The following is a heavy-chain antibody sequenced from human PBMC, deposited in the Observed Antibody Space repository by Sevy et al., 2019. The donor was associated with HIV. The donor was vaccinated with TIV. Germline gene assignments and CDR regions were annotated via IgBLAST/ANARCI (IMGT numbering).Heavy chain of an antibody. D-gene: IGHD3-10*01. Sequence: GGSLRLSCAASGFIFSSYAMSWVRQAPGKGLEWVSAISGSGGSTYYADSVKGRFTISRDNSKNTLYLQMNSLRAEDTAVYYCAKGRVQGVITFDYWGQGTLVTVSS. CDR2: ISGSGGST. V-gene: IGHV3-23*01. J-gene: IGHJ4*02. CDR1: GFIFSSYA. CDR3: AKGRVQGVITFDY.